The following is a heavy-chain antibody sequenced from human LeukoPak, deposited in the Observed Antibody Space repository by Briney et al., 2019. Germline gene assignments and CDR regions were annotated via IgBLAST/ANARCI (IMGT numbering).Heavy chain of an antibody. CDR2: IRSKAYGGTT. CDR3: TRASRYGGYAGPLYYFDY. CDR1: GFTFGDYA. V-gene: IGHV3-49*04. D-gene: IGHD5-12*01. Sequence: GGSLRLSCTASGFTFGDYAMSWVRQAPGKGLEWVGFIRSKAYGGTTEYAASVKGRFTISRDDSKSIAYLQMNSLKTEDTAVYYCTRASRYGGYAGPLYYFDYWGQGTLVTVSS. J-gene: IGHJ4*02.